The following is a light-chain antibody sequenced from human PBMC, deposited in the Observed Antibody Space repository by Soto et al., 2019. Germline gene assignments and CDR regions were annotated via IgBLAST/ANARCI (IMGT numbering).Light chain of an antibody. CDR1: SSNIGAGYD. V-gene: IGLV1-40*01. Sequence: QSVQTQPPSVSGAPGQRVTISCTGSSSNIGAGYDVHWYHQLPGTAPKLLIFGNTNRPSGVPDRFSGSKSGTSASLAITGLQAEDEADYYCHSYDSTLSASIFGGGTKLTVL. CDR3: HSYDSTLSASI. J-gene: IGLJ2*01. CDR2: GNT.